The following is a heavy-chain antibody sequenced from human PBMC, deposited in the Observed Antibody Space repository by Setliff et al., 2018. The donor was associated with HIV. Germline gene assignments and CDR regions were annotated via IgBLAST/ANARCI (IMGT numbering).Heavy chain of an antibody. CDR1: GFTFSSYS. CDR2: ISSSSNTI. Sequence: PGGSLRLSCAASGFTFSSYSMNWVRQAPGKGLEWVSYISSSSNTIYYADSVKGRFTISRDNAKNSLYLQMNSLRAEDTAVYYCAGDREYYDSSGSYYFDYWGQGTLVTVSS. CDR3: AGDREYYDSSGSYYFDY. J-gene: IGHJ4*02. D-gene: IGHD3-22*01. V-gene: IGHV3-48*01.